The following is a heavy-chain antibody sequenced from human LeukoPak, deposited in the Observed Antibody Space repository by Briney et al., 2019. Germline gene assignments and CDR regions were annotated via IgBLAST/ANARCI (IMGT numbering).Heavy chain of an antibody. J-gene: IGHJ4*02. V-gene: IGHV3-23*01. D-gene: IGHD3-22*01. CDR2: ISCSGGST. CDR3: AKDRNYYDSSGLFDY. CDR1: GFTFSSYA. Sequence: GSLRLSCAASGFTFSSYAMSWVRQAPGKGLEWVSAISCSGGSTYYADSVKGRFTISRDNSKNALDLQMNSLRAEDTAVYYCAKDRNYYDSSGLFDYRGQGTLVSVSS.